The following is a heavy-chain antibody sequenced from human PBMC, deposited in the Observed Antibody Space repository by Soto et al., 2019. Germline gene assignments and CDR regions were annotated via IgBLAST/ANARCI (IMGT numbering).Heavy chain of an antibody. V-gene: IGHV1-2*04. D-gene: IGHD4-4*01. CDR2: VNPNTGDT. CDR3: ALIEMTTIA. J-gene: IGHJ4*02. CDR1: GYTFTRLF. Sequence: ASVKVSCKASGYTFTRLFLHWVRQAPGQGLEWMGWVNPNTGDTNYAQKFQGLVTMTRDSSINTAYMELTRLTSDDTAMYYCALIEMTTIAWGQGTLVTVYS.